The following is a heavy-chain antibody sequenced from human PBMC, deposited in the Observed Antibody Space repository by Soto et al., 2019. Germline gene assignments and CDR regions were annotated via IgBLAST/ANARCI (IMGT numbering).Heavy chain of an antibody. CDR1: GGSVSSGSYY. Sequence: PSETLSLTCTVSGGSVSSGSYYWSWIRQPPGKRLEWIGYIYYSGSPNYNPSLKSRVTISVDTSKNQFSLKLSSVTAADTAVYYCARDRGTKHRHGMDVWGQGTTVTVSS. V-gene: IGHV4-61*01. CDR3: ARDRGTKHRHGMDV. CDR2: IYYSGSP. D-gene: IGHD1-1*01. J-gene: IGHJ6*02.